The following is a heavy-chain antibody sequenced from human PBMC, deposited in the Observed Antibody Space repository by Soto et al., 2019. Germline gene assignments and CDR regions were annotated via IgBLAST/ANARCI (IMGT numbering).Heavy chain of an antibody. J-gene: IGHJ6*02. CDR1: GFTFDDYA. Sequence: EVQLVESGGGLVQPGRSLRLSCAASGFTFDDYAMHWVRQAPGKGLEWVSGISWNSGSLGYADSVKGRFTISRDNAKNSLYLQIISLRAEDTAFYYCAKDSTLGGWGGMDVLCQGTTVTVSS. CDR2: ISWNSGSL. CDR3: AKDSTLGGWGGMDV. V-gene: IGHV3-9*01. D-gene: IGHD3-16*01.